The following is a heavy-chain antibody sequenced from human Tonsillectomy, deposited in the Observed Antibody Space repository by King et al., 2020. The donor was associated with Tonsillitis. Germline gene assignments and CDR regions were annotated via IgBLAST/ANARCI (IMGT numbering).Heavy chain of an antibody. Sequence: VQLVESGGGLVQPGRSLRLSCAASGFNFDEYAMHWVRQVPGKGLEWVSGISWNSDSIGYADSVKGRFTISRDNAKNSLYLEMNSLRAEDTALYYCAKGSWIGFGELFFNYFDYWGQGTLVTVSS. J-gene: IGHJ4*02. V-gene: IGHV3-9*01. CDR1: GFNFDEYA. CDR3: AKGSWIGFGELFFNYFDY. D-gene: IGHD3-10*01. CDR2: ISWNSDSI.